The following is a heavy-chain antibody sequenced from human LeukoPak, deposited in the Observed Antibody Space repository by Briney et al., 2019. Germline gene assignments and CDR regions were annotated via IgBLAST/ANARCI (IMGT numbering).Heavy chain of an antibody. CDR1: GGSISSYY. V-gene: IGHV4-59*01. D-gene: IGHD2-2*01. CDR2: IYYSGST. J-gene: IGHJ3*02. CDR3: ARGTRHQAFDI. Sequence: SETLSLTCTVSGGSISSYYWSWIRQPPGKGLEWIGYIYYSGSTNYNPSLKSRVTISVDTSKNQFSLKLSSVAAADTAVYYCARGTRHQAFDIWGQGTMVTVSS.